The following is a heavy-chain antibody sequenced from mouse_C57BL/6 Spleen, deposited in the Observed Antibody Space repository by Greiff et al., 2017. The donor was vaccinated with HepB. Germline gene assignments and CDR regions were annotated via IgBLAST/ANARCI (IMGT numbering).Heavy chain of an antibody. J-gene: IGHJ3*01. CDR1: GYTFTSYW. V-gene: IGHV1-55*01. Sequence: QVQLQQSGAELVKPGASVKMSCKASGYTFTSYWITWVKQRPGQGLEWIGDIYPGSGSTNYNEKFKSKATLTVDTSSSTAYMQLSSLTSGDSAVSYCARRGYGNYCAYWGQGTLVTVSA. D-gene: IGHD2-10*02. CDR3: ARRGYGNYCAY. CDR2: IYPGSGST.